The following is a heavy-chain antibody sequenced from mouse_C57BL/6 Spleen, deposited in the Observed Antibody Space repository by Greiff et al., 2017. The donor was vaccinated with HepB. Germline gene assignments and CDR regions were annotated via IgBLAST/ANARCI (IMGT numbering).Heavy chain of an antibody. CDR1: GFTFSNYW. J-gene: IGHJ2*01. CDR2: IRLKSDNYAT. CDR3: TSLGYFDY. V-gene: IGHV6-3*01. Sequence: EVMLVESGGGLVQPGGSMKLSCVASGFTFSNYWMNWVRQSPEKGLEWVAQIRLKSDNYATHYAESVKGRFTISRDDSKSSVYLQMNNLRAEDTGIYYCTSLGYFDYWGQGTTLTVSS.